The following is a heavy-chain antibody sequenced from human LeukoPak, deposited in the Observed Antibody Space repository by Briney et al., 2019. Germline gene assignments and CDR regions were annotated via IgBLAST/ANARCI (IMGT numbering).Heavy chain of an antibody. Sequence: ASVKVSCKASGYTFTSYGISWVRQAPGQGLEWMGWISAYNGNTNYAQKLQGRVTMTTDTSTSTAYMELSSLRSEDTAVYYCARAGRNDCSSTSCYPIWAFDIWGQGTMVTVSS. J-gene: IGHJ3*02. CDR1: GYTFTSYG. CDR3: ARAGRNDCSSTSCYPIWAFDI. CDR2: ISAYNGNT. V-gene: IGHV1-18*01. D-gene: IGHD2-2*01.